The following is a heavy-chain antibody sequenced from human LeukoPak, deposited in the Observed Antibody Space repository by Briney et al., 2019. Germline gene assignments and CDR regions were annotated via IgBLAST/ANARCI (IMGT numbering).Heavy chain of an antibody. D-gene: IGHD2-21*01. Sequence: GRSLRLSCAASGFTFDDYAMHWVRQAPGKGLEWVSGISWNSGSIGYADSVKGRFTISRDNAKNSLYLQMNSLRAEDMALYYCAKGSWNCCGDCSITDWGQGTLVTVSS. CDR3: AKGSWNCCGDCSITD. CDR1: GFTFDDYA. J-gene: IGHJ4*02. V-gene: IGHV3-9*03. CDR2: ISWNSGSI.